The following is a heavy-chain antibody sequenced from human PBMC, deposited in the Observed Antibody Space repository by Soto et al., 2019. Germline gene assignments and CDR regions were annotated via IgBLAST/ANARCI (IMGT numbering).Heavy chain of an antibody. CDR2: INHSGST. CDR3: ASSSGYSGPLHYYYYMDV. Sequence: SETLPTCAVYGGSFSGYYWSWIRQPPGKGLEWIGEINHSGSTNYNPSLKSRVTISVDTSKNQFSLKLSSVTAADTAVYYCASSSGYSGPLHYYYYMDVWGKGTTVTVSS. V-gene: IGHV4-34*01. J-gene: IGHJ6*03. CDR1: GGSFSGYY. D-gene: IGHD5-12*01.